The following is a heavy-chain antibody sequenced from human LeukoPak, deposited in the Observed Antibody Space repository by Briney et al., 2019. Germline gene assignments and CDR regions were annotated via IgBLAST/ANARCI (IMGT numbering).Heavy chain of an antibody. Sequence: QPGRSLRLSCAASGLTFSRYAMHWVRQAPGKGLEWVAVISYDGSNKYYADSVKGRFTISRDNSKNTLYLQMNSLRAGDTAVYYCARDTSSSGYYTFDNWGQGTLVTVSS. CDR3: ARDTSSSGYYTFDN. CDR1: GLTFSRYA. J-gene: IGHJ4*02. CDR2: ISYDGSNK. V-gene: IGHV3-30-3*01. D-gene: IGHD3-22*01.